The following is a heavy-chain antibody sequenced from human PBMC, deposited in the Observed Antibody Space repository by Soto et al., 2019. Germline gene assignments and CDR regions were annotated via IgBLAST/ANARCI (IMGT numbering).Heavy chain of an antibody. D-gene: IGHD3-3*01. Sequence: ASVKVSCKASGYTFTGYYMHWVRQAPGQGLEWMGWINPNSGGTNYAQKFQGRVTMTRDTSISTAYMELSRLRSEDTAVYYCAAVPVLRFLKWLPAYFDYWGQGTLVTVSS. CDR1: GYTFTGYY. CDR3: AAVPVLRFLKWLPAYFDY. CDR2: INPNSGGT. J-gene: IGHJ4*02. V-gene: IGHV1-2*02.